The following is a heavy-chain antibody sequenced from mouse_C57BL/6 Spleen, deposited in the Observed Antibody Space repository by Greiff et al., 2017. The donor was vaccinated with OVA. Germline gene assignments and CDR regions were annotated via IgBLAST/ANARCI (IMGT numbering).Heavy chain of an antibody. J-gene: IGHJ4*01. Sequence: VQLVESGAELVRPGASVTLSCKASGYTFTDYEMHWVKQTPVHGLEWIGAIDPETGGTAYNQKFKGKAILTADKSSSTAYMELRSLTSEDSAVYYCTSLLYYAMDYWGQGTSVTVSS. CDR2: IDPETGGT. CDR3: TSLLYYAMDY. CDR1: GYTFTDYE. V-gene: IGHV1-15*01.